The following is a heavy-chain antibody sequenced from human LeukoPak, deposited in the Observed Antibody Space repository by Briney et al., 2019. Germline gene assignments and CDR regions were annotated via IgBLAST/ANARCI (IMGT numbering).Heavy chain of an antibody. D-gene: IGHD3-16*01. CDR2: INPSGGGT. J-gene: IGHJ4*02. CDR1: GYTFTGYY. V-gene: IGHV1-2*02. CDR3: ARGGRYSLYYFDY. Sequence: GASVKVSCKASGYTFTGYYMHWVRQAPGQGLEWMGWINPSGGGTSYAQKFQGRVTMTRDTSISTAYMELSRLRSDDTAVYYCARGGRYSLYYFDYWGQGTLVTVSS.